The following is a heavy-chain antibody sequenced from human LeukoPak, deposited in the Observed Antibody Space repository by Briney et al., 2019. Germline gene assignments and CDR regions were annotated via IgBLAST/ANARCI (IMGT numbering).Heavy chain of an antibody. Sequence: PGGSLRLSCAASGFTFGSYAMSWVRQAPGKGLEWVSAISGSGGSTYYADSVKGRFTISRDNSKNTLYLQMNSLRAEDTAVYYCAKPYYRSGTGGFDSWGQGTLVTVSS. CDR1: GFTFGSYA. CDR2: ISGSGGST. D-gene: IGHD3-3*01. J-gene: IGHJ4*02. V-gene: IGHV3-23*01. CDR3: AKPYYRSGTGGFDS.